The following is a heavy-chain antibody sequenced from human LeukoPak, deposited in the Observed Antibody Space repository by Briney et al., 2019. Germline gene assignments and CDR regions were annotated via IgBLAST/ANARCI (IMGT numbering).Heavy chain of an antibody. J-gene: IGHJ4*02. V-gene: IGHV4-59*01. CDR3: ARSPYSGYDFMDY. CDR2: IYYSGST. CDR1: GGSISSYY. D-gene: IGHD5-12*01. Sequence: PSETLSLTCTVSGGSISSYYWSWIRQPPGKGLEWIGYIYYSGSTNYNPSLKSRVTISVDTSNNQFSLKLSSVTAADTAVYYCARSPYSGYDFMDYWGQGTLVTVSS.